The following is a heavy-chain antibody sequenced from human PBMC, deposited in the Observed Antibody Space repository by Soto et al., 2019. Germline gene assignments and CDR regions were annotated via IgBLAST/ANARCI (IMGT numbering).Heavy chain of an antibody. CDR3: ARARRRASSSWSLGY. D-gene: IGHD6-13*01. CDR2: INPSGGST. Sequence: QVQLVQSGAEVKKPGASVKVSCKASGYTFTSYYMHWVRQAPGQGLEWMGIINPSGGSTSYAQKFQGRVTMTRDTSTSTVYMELSSLRSEDTAVYYCARARRRASSSWSLGYWGQGTLVTASS. CDR1: GYTFTSYY. V-gene: IGHV1-46*01. J-gene: IGHJ4*02.